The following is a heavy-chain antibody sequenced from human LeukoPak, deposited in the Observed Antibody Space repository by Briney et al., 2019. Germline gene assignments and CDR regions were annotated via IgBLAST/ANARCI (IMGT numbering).Heavy chain of an antibody. CDR2: IFSVGST. CDR3: ARGSYYGSSGYYLDY. D-gene: IGHD3-22*01. J-gene: IGHJ4*02. V-gene: IGHV3-53*01. CDR1: GFTVSSNY. Sequence: GGSLRSSCAASGFTVSSNYMSWVRQAPGKGLEGVSVIFSVGSTYYADSVTDRFTISRDNSQNTLYLQMNSLRAEDTAVFYCARGSYYGSSGYYLDYWGQGTLVTVSS.